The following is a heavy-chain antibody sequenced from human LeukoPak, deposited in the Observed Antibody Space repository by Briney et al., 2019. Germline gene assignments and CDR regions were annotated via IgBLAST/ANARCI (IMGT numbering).Heavy chain of an antibody. D-gene: IGHD4-17*01. CDR1: GYTFTSYG. J-gene: IGHJ6*02. CDR2: MNPNSGNT. V-gene: IGHV1-8*01. Sequence: ASVKVSCKASGYTFTSYGINWVRQATGQGLEWMGWMNPNSGNTGYAQKFQGRVTMTRNTSISTAYMELSSLRSEDTAVYYCVRGGDYGDYLSYYYYGMDVWGQGTTVTVSS. CDR3: VRGGDYGDYLSYYYYGMDV.